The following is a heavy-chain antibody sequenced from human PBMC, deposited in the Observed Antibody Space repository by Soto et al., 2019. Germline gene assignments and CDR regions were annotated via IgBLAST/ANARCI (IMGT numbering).Heavy chain of an antibody. V-gene: IGHV1-69*01. D-gene: IGHD2-21*02. CDR2: IIPIFGTA. CDR3: ARVKSCYVGNGDCPRWSFDL. CDR1: GGTFSSYA. Sequence: QVQLVQSGAEVKKPGSSVKVSCKASGGTFSSYAISWVRQAPGQGLEWMGGIIPIFGTANYAQKFQGRVTITADESTSTAYMELSSLRSDDTAVYYCARVKSCYVGNGDCPRWSFDLWGRGTLVTVSS. J-gene: IGHJ2*01.